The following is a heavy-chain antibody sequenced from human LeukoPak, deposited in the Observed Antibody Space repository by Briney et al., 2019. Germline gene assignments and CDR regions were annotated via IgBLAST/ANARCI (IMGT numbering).Heavy chain of an antibody. Sequence: GGSLRLSCAASGFTVSSNYMSWVRQAPGKGLEWVSVIYSGGSTYYADSVKGRFTISRDSAKNSLYLQMNSLRAEDTAVYYCARAPHYSNYGPYYYGMDVWGQGTTVTVSS. CDR2: IYSGGST. CDR1: GFTVSSNY. D-gene: IGHD4-11*01. CDR3: ARAPHYSNYGPYYYGMDV. J-gene: IGHJ6*02. V-gene: IGHV3-53*01.